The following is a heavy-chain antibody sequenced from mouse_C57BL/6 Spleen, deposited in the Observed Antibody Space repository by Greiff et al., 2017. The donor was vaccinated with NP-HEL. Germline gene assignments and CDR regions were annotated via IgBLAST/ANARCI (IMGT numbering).Heavy chain of an antibody. CDR1: GFTFSDYY. V-gene: IGHV5-16*01. Sequence: EVKLVESEGGLVQPGSSMKLSCTASGFTFSDYYMAWVRQVPEKGLEWVANINYDGSSTYYLDSLKSRFIISRDNAKNILYLQMSSLKSEDTATYYCARDSTGNYAMDYWGQGTSVTVSS. CDR3: ARDSTGNYAMDY. D-gene: IGHD4-1*02. J-gene: IGHJ4*01. CDR2: INYDGSST.